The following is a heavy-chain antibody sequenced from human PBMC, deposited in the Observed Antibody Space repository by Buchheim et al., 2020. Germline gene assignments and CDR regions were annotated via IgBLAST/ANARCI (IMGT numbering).Heavy chain of an antibody. J-gene: IGHJ6*02. D-gene: IGHD2-15*01. V-gene: IGHV4-34*01. CDR1: GGSFSGYY. Sequence: QVQLQQWGAGLLKPSETLSLTCAVYGGSFSGYYWSWIRQPPGKGLEWIGEINHSGSTNYNPSLNSRVTISVHTSTNQLPPKLSSVTAADTAVYYCARTTRHCSGGSCYSGLAYYYYGMDVWGQGTT. CDR2: INHSGST. CDR3: ARTTRHCSGGSCYSGLAYYYYGMDV.